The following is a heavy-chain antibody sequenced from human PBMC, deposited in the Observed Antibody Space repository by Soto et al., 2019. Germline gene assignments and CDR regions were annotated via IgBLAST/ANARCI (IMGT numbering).Heavy chain of an antibody. D-gene: IGHD3-16*01. CDR1: GFTFSTYA. V-gene: IGHV3-23*01. J-gene: IGHJ4*02. Sequence: EVQLLESGGGLVQPGGSLRLSCAASGFTFSTYAMSWVRQAPGKGLEWVPAISGSGRTTYYADSVKGRFTISSDNSKNTVLLQVNSLRAEDTAIYYCAKDTRELPPAGLWDGGQGSLVTVSS. CDR3: AKDTRELPPAGLWD. CDR2: ISGSGRTT.